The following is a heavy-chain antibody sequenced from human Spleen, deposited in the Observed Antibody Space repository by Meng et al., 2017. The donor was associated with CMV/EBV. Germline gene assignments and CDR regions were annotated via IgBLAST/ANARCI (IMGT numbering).Heavy chain of an antibody. CDR1: AFTFDNYA. J-gene: IGHJ4*02. CDR2: ISGSGART. Sequence: GESLKISCAASAFTFDNYAMTWVRQAPGKGLEWVSTISGSGARTNYADSVKGRFTISRDNSKDTLYLQMNSLKPEDTAVYFCAKSPPDFLVIRDAHYYFDYWGQGTLVTVSS. D-gene: IGHD2-2*01. V-gene: IGHV3-23*01. CDR3: AKSPPDFLVIRDAHYYFDY.